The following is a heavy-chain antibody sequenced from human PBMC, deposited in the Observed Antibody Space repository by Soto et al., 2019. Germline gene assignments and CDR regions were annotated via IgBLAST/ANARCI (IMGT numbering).Heavy chain of an antibody. Sequence: PGGSLRLSCAASGFTFSSYAMSWVRQATGKGLEWVSAIGTAGDTYYPGSVKGRFTISRENAKNSLYLQMNSLRAEDTAVYYCARGVPANVTTKELYWFDPWGQGTLVTVSS. CDR3: ARGVPANVTTKELYWFDP. CDR2: IGTAGDT. V-gene: IGHV3-13*01. CDR1: GFTFSSYA. D-gene: IGHD3-10*01. J-gene: IGHJ5*02.